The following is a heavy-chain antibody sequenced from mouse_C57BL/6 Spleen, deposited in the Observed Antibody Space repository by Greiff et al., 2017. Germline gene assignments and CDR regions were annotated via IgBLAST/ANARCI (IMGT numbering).Heavy chain of an antibody. V-gene: IGHV5-17*01. CDR1: GFTFSDYG. CDR2: ISSGSSTI. J-gene: IGHJ4*01. CDR3: ARPFYYDYDEAMDY. Sequence: EVKLMESGGGLVKPGGSLKLSCAASGFTFSDYGMHWVRQAPEKGLEWVAYISSGSSTIYYADTVKGRFTISRDNAKNTLFLQMTSLRSEDTAMYYCARPFYYDYDEAMDYWGQGTSVTVSS. D-gene: IGHD2-4*01.